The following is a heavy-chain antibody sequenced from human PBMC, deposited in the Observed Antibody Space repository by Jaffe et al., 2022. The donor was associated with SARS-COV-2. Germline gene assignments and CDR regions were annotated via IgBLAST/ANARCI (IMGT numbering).Heavy chain of an antibody. CDR3: AKEQGYYDFWSGYADKDY. CDR1: GFTFSSYA. D-gene: IGHD3-3*01. CDR2: ISGSGGST. V-gene: IGHV3-23*01. J-gene: IGHJ4*02. Sequence: EVQLLESGGGLVQPGGSLRLSCAASGFTFSSYAMSWVRQAPGKGLEWVSAISGSGGSTYYADSVKGRFTISRDNSKNTLYLQMNSLRAEDTAVYYCAKEQGYYDFWSGYADKDYWGQGTLVTVSS.